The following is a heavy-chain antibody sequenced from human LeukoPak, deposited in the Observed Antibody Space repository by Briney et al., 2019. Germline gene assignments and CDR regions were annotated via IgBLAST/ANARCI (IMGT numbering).Heavy chain of an antibody. CDR2: IYYSGTT. J-gene: IGHJ6*04. Sequence: SATPSLTCTVSGGSFSSYYWSWLRQPPGRGLEWIGYIYYSGTTNYNPPLKSRVTISVDMSKSQFSLKLSSVTAADTAVYYCARWQAATTPGWDVWGKGTTVTVSS. V-gene: IGHV4-59*01. D-gene: IGHD5-12*01. CDR3: ARWQAATTPGWDV. CDR1: GGSFSSYY.